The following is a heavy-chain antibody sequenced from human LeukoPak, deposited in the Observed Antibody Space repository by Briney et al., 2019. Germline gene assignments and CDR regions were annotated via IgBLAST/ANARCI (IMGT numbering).Heavy chain of an antibody. Sequence: SETLSLTCTVSGYSISSGYYWGWIRQPPGKGLEWIGSIYHSGSTYYNRSLKSRVTISVDTSKYQFSLKLSSVTAADTAVYYCARNQGYYFDYWGQGTLVTVSS. CDR2: IYHSGST. CDR3: ARNQGYYFDY. V-gene: IGHV4-38-2*02. CDR1: GYSISSGYY. J-gene: IGHJ4*02.